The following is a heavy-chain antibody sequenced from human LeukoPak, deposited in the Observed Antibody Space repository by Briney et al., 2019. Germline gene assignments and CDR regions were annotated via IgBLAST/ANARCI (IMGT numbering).Heavy chain of an antibody. CDR2: IRNKANSYTT. Sequence: GGSLRLSCAASGFTFSDHYMDWVRQAAGKGLEWVGRIRNKANSYTTEYAASVKGRFTISRDDSKNSLYLQMNSLKTEDTAVYYCARGRIAVTGPHYFDYWGQGTLVAVSS. CDR3: ARGRIAVTGPHYFDY. V-gene: IGHV3-72*01. D-gene: IGHD6-19*01. CDR1: GFTFSDHY. J-gene: IGHJ4*02.